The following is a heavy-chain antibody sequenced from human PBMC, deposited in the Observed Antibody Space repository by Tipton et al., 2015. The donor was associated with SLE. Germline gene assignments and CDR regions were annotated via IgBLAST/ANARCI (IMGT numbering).Heavy chain of an antibody. Sequence: SLRLSCAASGFTFSSYGMHWVRQAPGKGLEWVAYVRYDGTTKFYADSVKGRFTISRDNSKNTLFLQMNSLKVEDTAVYNCAPSFGSGSALFDYWGQGTLVTVSS. CDR1: GFTFSSYG. J-gene: IGHJ4*02. CDR2: VRYDGTTK. D-gene: IGHD3-10*01. V-gene: IGHV3-30*02. CDR3: APSFGSGSALFDY.